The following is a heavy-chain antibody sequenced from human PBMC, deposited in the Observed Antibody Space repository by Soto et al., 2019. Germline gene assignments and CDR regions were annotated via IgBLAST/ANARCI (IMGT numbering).Heavy chain of an antibody. V-gene: IGHV1-69*12. CDR1: GGTFSSYA. Sequence: QVQLVQSGAEVKKPGSSVKVSCKASGGTFSSYAISWVRQAPGQGLEWMGGIIPIFGPANYAQKFQGRVTITADESTRTAYMELSSLRSEDTAVYYCARVPVGATKDNYYYYDGMDVWGQGTTVTVSS. CDR3: ARVPVGATKDNYYYYDGMDV. CDR2: IIPIFGPA. J-gene: IGHJ6*02. D-gene: IGHD1-26*01.